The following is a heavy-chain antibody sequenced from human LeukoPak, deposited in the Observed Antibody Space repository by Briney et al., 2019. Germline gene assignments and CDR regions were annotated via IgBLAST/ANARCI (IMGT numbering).Heavy chain of an antibody. CDR2: MNPNSGNT. D-gene: IGHD5-12*01. V-gene: IGHV1-8*01. J-gene: IGHJ5*02. Sequence: ASVKVSCKASGYTFTSYDINWVRQATGQGLEWRGWMNPNSGNTGYAQKFRGRVTMTRNTSTSTAYMELSSLRSEHTAGYYCARGGKRGYGVTTPFDPWGQGTLVTVSS. CDR1: GYTFTSYD. CDR3: ARGGKRGYGVTTPFDP.